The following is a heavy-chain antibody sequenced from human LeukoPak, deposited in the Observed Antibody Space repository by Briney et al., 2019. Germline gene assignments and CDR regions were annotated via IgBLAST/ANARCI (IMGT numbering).Heavy chain of an antibody. J-gene: IGHJ6*03. D-gene: IGHD3-3*01. Sequence: GGSLRLSCAASGFTFSSYAMSWVRQAPGKGLEWVSAISGSGGSTYYADSVKGRFTISRDNSKNTLYLQMNSLRAEDTAVYYCAKDTLYDFWSGYYPNYYYMDVWGKGTTVTVSS. CDR2: ISGSGGST. V-gene: IGHV3-23*01. CDR3: AKDTLYDFWSGYYPNYYYMDV. CDR1: GFTFSSYA.